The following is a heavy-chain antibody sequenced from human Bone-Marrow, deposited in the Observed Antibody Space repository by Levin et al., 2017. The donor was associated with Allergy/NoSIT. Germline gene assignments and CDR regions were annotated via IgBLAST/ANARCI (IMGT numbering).Heavy chain of an antibody. CDR2: MNTEKGNA. V-gene: IGHV1-8*01. CDR3: ARARPYGGAGMDV. Sequence: GESLKISCEASGYTFTNYDINWVRQAPGQGLEWMGWMNTEKGNAGYAEKFQGRVSMTRDTAISTAYMELSSLTSDDTAVYYCARARPYGGAGMDVWGPGATVTVSS. D-gene: IGHD4-17*01. J-gene: IGHJ6*02. CDR1: GYTFTNYD.